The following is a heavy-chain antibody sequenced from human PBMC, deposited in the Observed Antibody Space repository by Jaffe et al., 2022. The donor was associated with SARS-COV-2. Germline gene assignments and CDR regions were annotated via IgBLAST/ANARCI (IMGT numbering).Heavy chain of an antibody. CDR1: GFTFRDYY. V-gene: IGHV3-11*01. D-gene: IGHD3-16*01. Sequence: QVQLVESGGGLVKPGGSLRLSCAASGFTFRDYYMSWIRQAPGKGLEWVAYIDTDGGTKYYGDSVKGRFAVSRDNAKNSLYLQMSSLRVEDTAVYFCSRDAYPYYWGQGALVTVSS. J-gene: IGHJ4*02. CDR3: SRDAYPYY. CDR2: IDTDGGTK.